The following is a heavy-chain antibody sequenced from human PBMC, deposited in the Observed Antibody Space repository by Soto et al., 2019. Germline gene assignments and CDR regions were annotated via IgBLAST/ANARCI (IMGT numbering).Heavy chain of an antibody. D-gene: IGHD5-12*01. J-gene: IGHJ4*02. Sequence: PGGSLRLSCAVSGFILGKYWMSWVRQVPGEGLEWVANIKEDGSEKYYVDSVKGRFTISRDNAKNSVYLQMNSLRVEDTAVYFCAREGSGYEQLDYWGQGTPVTAPQ. CDR3: AREGSGYEQLDY. CDR2: IKEDGSEK. CDR1: GFILGKYW. V-gene: IGHV3-7*03.